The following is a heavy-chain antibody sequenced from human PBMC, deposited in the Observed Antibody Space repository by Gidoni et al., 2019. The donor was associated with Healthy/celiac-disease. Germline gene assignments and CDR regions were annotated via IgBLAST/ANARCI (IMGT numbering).Heavy chain of an antibody. V-gene: IGHV3-21*01. CDR1: GFTFISSR. CDR3: ARDSMATILPANPFDY. D-gene: IGHD5-12*01. Sequence: EVQLVESGGGLVKPGGSLRLSCPAPGFTFISSRLNWVRQAPGKGLEVVSSISSSSSYIYYADSVKGRFTISRDNAKNSLYLQMNSLRAEDTAVYYCARDSMATILPANPFDYWGQGTLVTVSS. CDR2: ISSSSSYI. J-gene: IGHJ4*02.